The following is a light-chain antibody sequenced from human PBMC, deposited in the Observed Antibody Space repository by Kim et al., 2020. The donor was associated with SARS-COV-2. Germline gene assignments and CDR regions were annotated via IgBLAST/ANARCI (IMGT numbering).Light chain of an antibody. CDR3: HKYNSAPRT. V-gene: IGKV1-27*01. CDR2: AAS. Sequence: ASVGDIVNSTCRASQGISNYLAWYQQKPWKVPKLLIYAASTLQSGVPSRFSGSVSETDFTLTISSLQPEDVATYYCHKYNSAPRTFGQGTKVDIK. CDR1: QGISNY. J-gene: IGKJ1*01.